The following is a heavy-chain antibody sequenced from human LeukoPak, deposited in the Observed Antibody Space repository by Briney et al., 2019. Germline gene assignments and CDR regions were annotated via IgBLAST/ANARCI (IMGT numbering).Heavy chain of an antibody. V-gene: IGHV3-11*01. CDR2: ISSSGSTI. Sequence: PGGSLRLSCAASGFTFSDYYMSWIRQAPGKGLEWVPYISSSGSTIYYADSVKGRFTISRDNAKNSLYLQMNSLRAEDTAVYYCARERDLYSSGWYFWGQGTLVTVSS. J-gene: IGHJ4*02. D-gene: IGHD6-19*01. CDR3: ARERDLYSSGWYF. CDR1: GFTFSDYY.